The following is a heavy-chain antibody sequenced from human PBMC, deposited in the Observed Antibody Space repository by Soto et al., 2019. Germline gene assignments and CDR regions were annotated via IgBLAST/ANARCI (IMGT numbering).Heavy chain of an antibody. CDR1: GFTFSSYA. J-gene: IGHJ5*02. V-gene: IGHV3-23*01. CDR2: ISGSGGST. D-gene: IGHD6-13*01. CDR3: AKDRSSSWQENWFDP. Sequence: PGGSLRLSCAASGFTFSSYAMSWVRQAPGKGLEWVSAISGSGGSTYYADSVKGRFTISRDNSKNTLYLQMNSLRAEDTAVYYCAKDRSSSWQENWFDPWGQGTLVTVSS.